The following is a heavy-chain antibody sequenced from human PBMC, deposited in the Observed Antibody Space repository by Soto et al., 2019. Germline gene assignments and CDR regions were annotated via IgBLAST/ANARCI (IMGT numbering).Heavy chain of an antibody. V-gene: IGHV4-59*01. D-gene: IGHD2-15*01. CDR2: IYYSGST. Sequence: SEILSLTCTVSGGSISSYYWSWIRQPPGKGLEWIGYIYYSGSTNYNPSLKSRVTISVDTSKNQFSLKLSSVTAADTAVYYCARATNLGYCSGGSCYGWFDPWGQGTLVTVSS. J-gene: IGHJ5*02. CDR3: ARATNLGYCSGGSCYGWFDP. CDR1: GGSISSYY.